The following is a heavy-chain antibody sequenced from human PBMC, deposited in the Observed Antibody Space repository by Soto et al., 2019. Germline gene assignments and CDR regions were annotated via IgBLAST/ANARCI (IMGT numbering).Heavy chain of an antibody. CDR3: ARGGYSYGYDHYYYYGMDV. D-gene: IGHD5-18*01. Sequence: QVQLVESGGGVVQPGRSLRLSCAASGFTFSSYAMHWVRQAPGKGLEWVAVISYDGSNKYYADSVKGQFTISRDNSKNTLYLQMNSLRAEDTAVYYCARGGYSYGYDHYYYYGMDVWGQGTTVTVSS. CDR1: GFTFSSYA. J-gene: IGHJ6*02. V-gene: IGHV3-30-3*01. CDR2: ISYDGSNK.